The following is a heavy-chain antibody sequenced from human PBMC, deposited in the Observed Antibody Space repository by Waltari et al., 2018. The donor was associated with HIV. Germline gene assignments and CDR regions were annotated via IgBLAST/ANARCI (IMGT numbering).Heavy chain of an antibody. CDR2: IYDSGST. CDR3: ARDKRDGGNHRAYFDY. CDR1: GGSISSYY. Sequence: QVQLQESGPGLVKPSETLSLTCTVSGGSISSYYWSWIRQPPGKGLEWIGYIYDSGSTNYNPPLKSRVTISVDTSKNQFSLKLSSVTAADTAVYYCARDKRDGGNHRAYFDYWGQGSLVTVSS. D-gene: IGHD2-15*01. J-gene: IGHJ4*02. V-gene: IGHV4-59*01.